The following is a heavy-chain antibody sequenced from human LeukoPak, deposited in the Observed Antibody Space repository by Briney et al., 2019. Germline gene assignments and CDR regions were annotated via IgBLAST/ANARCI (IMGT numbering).Heavy chain of an antibody. CDR2: IIAIFGTA. V-gene: IGHV1-69*13. J-gene: IGHJ5*02. Sequence: ASVKVSCKASEGTFSSYAISWVRQAPGQGLEWMGGIIAIFGTANYAQKFQGRVTITADESTSTAYMELSSLRSEDTAVYYCARDWSDILTGYYNNWFDPWGQGTLVTVSS. CDR1: EGTFSSYA. CDR3: ARDWSDILTGYYNNWFDP. D-gene: IGHD3-9*01.